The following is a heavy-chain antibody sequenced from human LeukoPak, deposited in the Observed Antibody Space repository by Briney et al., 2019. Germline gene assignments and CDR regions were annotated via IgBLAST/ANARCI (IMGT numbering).Heavy chain of an antibody. CDR1: GGSVSGYY. Sequence: ASETLSLTCAVYGGSVSGYYWSWLRQPPGKGLEWIGEINHSGSTNYNPSLKSRVTISVDTSKNQFSLKLSSVTAADTAVYYCARGPRITIFGVVIEKRFDPWGQGTLVTVSS. V-gene: IGHV4-34*01. D-gene: IGHD3-3*01. CDR3: ARGPRITIFGVVIEKRFDP. CDR2: INHSGST. J-gene: IGHJ5*02.